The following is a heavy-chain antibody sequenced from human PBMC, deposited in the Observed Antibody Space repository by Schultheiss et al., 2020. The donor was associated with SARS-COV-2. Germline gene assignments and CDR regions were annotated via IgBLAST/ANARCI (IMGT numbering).Heavy chain of an antibody. CDR2: ISGSGGST. V-gene: IGHV3-23*01. CDR1: GFTFSSYD. D-gene: IGHD2-2*01. Sequence: GGSLRLSCAASGFTFSSYDMHWVRQATGKGLEWVSAISGSGGSTYYADSVKGRFTISRDNSKNTLYLQMNSLRAEDTAVYYCAKDSLLSSPGYLYGYCSSTSCPRVDAFDIWGQGTMVTGSS. J-gene: IGHJ3*02. CDR3: AKDSLLSSPGYLYGYCSSTSCPRVDAFDI.